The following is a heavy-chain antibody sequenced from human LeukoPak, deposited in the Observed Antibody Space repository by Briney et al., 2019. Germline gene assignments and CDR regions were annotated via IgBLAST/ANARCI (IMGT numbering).Heavy chain of an antibody. CDR3: ARPLYDSSGYSAFDI. V-gene: IGHV1-2*02. CDR2: INPNSGGT. D-gene: IGHD3-22*01. J-gene: IGHJ3*02. Sequence: ASVKVSCKASGYTFTGYYMHWVRQAPGQGLERMGWINPNSGGTNYAQKFQGRVTMTRDTSISTTYMELSRLRSDDTAVYYCARPLYDSSGYSAFDIWGQGTMVTVSS. CDR1: GYTFTGYY.